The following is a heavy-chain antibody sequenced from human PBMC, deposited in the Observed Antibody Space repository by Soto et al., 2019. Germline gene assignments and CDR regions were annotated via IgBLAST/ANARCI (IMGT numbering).Heavy chain of an antibody. V-gene: IGHV3-23*01. CDR3: AKDAVLRFFEWLSHRKYYFDY. CDR1: GFTFSSYA. D-gene: IGHD3-3*01. J-gene: IGHJ4*02. Sequence: GGSLRLSCAASGFTFSSYAMSWVRQAPAKGLEWVLAISGSGGSTYYADSVKGRFTISRDNSTNTLYLQMNSLKAEDTAVYYCAKDAVLRFFEWLSHRKYYFDYWGQGTLVTVSS. CDR2: ISGSGGST.